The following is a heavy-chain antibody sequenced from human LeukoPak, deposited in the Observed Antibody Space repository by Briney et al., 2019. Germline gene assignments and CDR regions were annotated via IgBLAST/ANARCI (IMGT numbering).Heavy chain of an antibody. CDR2: INTDGSIT. CDR3: VTLLVGY. D-gene: IGHD1-26*01. CDR1: GFTFSSYW. V-gene: IGHV3-74*01. Sequence: GGSLRLSCTPSGFTFSSYWMHWVRQAPGKGLVWVSRINTDGSITNYADSVKGRFTISRDNAKNTLYLQMTSLRAEDTAVYYCVTLLVGYWGQGTLVTVSS. J-gene: IGHJ4*02.